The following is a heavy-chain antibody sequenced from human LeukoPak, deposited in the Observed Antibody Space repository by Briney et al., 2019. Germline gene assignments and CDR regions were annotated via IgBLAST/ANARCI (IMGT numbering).Heavy chain of an antibody. Sequence: ASVKVSCKASGYTFTGYYMHWVRQAPGQGLEWMGWINPNSGGTNYAQKFQGRVTMTRDSSISTGYMDLSRLRSDDTAVYYCARGRGTTGTIPEVPLAYWGHGTLVTVSS. CDR1: GYTFTGYY. V-gene: IGHV1-2*02. J-gene: IGHJ4*01. CDR3: ARGRGTTGTIPEVPLAY. D-gene: IGHD1-1*01. CDR2: INPNSGGT.